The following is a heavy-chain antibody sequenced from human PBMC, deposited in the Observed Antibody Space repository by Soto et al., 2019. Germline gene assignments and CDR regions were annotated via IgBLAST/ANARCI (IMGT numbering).Heavy chain of an antibody. J-gene: IGHJ6*02. D-gene: IGHD3-16*01. CDR1: GFSFSTDG. CDR3: EKDRIGGVIGDYHYGMDV. V-gene: IGHV3-30*18. Sequence: GGSLRLSFAASGFSFSTDGLHWVRQAPGKGLEWVAVISYDGSNKNYADSVKGRFTIYRDNSQNTLFLKMDSLRNEDTAVYYCEKDRIGGVIGDYHYGMDVSGQGHTVTVSS. CDR2: ISYDGSNK.